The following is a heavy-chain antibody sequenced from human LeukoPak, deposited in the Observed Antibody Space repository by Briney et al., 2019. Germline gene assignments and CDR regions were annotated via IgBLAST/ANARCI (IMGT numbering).Heavy chain of an antibody. Sequence: KAGGSLRLSCAASGFTFTNAWMIWVRQAPGKGLEWVGRIKSKTGGGTSDYGAPVKGRFTISRDDSKNTVFLQMNSLKTEDTGVYFCTTGYWSSSNKYHADDAFDVWGQGTMVTVSS. V-gene: IGHV3-15*01. CDR1: GFTFTNAW. CDR3: TTGYWSSSNKYHADDAFDV. D-gene: IGHD2-2*03. J-gene: IGHJ3*01. CDR2: IKSKTGGGTS.